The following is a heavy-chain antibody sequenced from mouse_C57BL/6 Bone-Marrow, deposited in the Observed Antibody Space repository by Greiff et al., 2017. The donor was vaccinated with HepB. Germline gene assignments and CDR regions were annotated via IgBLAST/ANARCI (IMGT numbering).Heavy chain of an antibody. Sequence: VQLQQPGAELVKPGASVKLSCKASGYTFTSYWMQWVKQRPGQGLEWIGEIDPSDSYTNYNQKFKGKATLTVDTSSSTAYMQLSSLTSEDSAVYYCARRRLYGNYRTWFAYWGQGTLVTVSA. CDR3: ARRRLYGNYRTWFAY. J-gene: IGHJ3*01. CDR1: GYTFTSYW. D-gene: IGHD2-1*01. V-gene: IGHV1-50*01. CDR2: IDPSDSYT.